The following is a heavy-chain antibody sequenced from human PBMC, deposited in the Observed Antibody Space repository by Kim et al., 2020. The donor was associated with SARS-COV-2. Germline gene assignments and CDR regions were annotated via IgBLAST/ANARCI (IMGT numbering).Heavy chain of an antibody. D-gene: IGHD6-19*01. J-gene: IGHJ3*02. CDR2: ISAYNGNT. CDR1: GYTFTSYG. Sequence: ASVKVSCKASGYTFTSYGISWVRQAPGQGLEWRGWISAYNGNTNYAQKLQGRVTMTTDTSTSTAYMELRSLRSDDTAVYYCARAWYSSGWRETTRAFDIWGQGTMVTVYS. CDR3: ARAWYSSGWRETTRAFDI. V-gene: IGHV1-18*04.